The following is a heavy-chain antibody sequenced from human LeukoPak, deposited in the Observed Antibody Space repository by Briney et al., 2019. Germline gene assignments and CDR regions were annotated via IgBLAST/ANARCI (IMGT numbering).Heavy chain of an antibody. Sequence: PGGSLRLSCAASGFTVSSNCMSWVRQAPGKGLEWVSPIYSGGSTYYADSVKGRFTISRDNSKNTLYLQMNSLRAEDTAVYYCARRAGDYSHPYDYWGQGTLVTVSS. CDR1: GFTVSSNC. V-gene: IGHV3-53*01. D-gene: IGHD3-22*01. CDR2: IYSGGST. J-gene: IGHJ4*02. CDR3: ARRAGDYSHPYDY.